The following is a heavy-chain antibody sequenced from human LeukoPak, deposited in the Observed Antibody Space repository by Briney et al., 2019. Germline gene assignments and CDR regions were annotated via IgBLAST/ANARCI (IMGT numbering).Heavy chain of an antibody. V-gene: IGHV4-31*03. CDR1: GGSISRGGYY. CDR3: ARSPRDSYSIFGVVTQLGYMDV. Sequence: PSQTLSLTCTVSGGSISRGGYYWSWIRQHPGKGLEWIGYIYYSGSTYYNPSLKSRVTISVDTSKNQFSLKLSSVTAADTAVYYCARSPRDSYSIFGVVTQLGYMDVWGKGTTVTVSS. J-gene: IGHJ6*03. D-gene: IGHD3-3*01. CDR2: IYYSGST.